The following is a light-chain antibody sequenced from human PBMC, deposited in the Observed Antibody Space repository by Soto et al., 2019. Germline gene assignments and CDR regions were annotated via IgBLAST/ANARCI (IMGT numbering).Light chain of an antibody. V-gene: IGKV3-11*01. CDR3: QQRSNWPPFT. CDR2: DAS. CDR1: QSVSSY. Sequence: EIVLTQSPATLSLSPGERATLSCRASQSVSSYLAWYQQQTGQAPRLLIYDASNRATGIPARSSGSGSGTDFTLPISSLEPQDFAVYYCQQRSNWPPFTFGHGTKVDIK. J-gene: IGKJ3*01.